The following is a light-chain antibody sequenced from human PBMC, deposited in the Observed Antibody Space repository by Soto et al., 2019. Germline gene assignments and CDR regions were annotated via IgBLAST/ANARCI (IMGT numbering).Light chain of an antibody. V-gene: IGLV2-8*01. J-gene: IGLJ1*01. Sequence: QSALTQPPSASGSPGQAVAISVTGTSSDVGGYHYGSWYQQHPGKAPKLMIYEVNKRPSGVPDRFSGSKSGNTASLTVSGLQAEDEADYYCSSYAGSSNVFGTGIKVTVL. CDR2: EVN. CDR1: SSDVGGYHY. CDR3: SSYAGSSNV.